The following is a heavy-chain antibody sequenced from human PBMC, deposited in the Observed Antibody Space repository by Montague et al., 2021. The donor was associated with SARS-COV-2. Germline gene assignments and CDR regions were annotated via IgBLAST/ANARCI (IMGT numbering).Heavy chain of an antibody. J-gene: IGHJ4*02. D-gene: IGHD3-10*01. V-gene: IGHV4-39*01. CDR1: GGSISSSSYY. CDR2: IFYSGST. CDR3: ASMVRAQVYYFDY. Sequence: SETLSLTCTVSGGSISSSSYYWGWIRQPPGKGLEWIGSIFYSGSTDYNPSLKSRVTISVDTSRNQFSLKLSSVTAADTAVYYCASMVRAQVYYFDYWGQGTLVTGSP.